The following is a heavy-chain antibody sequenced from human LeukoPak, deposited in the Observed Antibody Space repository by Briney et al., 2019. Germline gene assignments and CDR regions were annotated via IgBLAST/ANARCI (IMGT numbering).Heavy chain of an antibody. J-gene: IGHJ4*02. D-gene: IGHD3-10*01. V-gene: IGHV3-23*01. CDR2: ISGSGGST. CDR1: GFTFSSYA. CDR3: AKGFGGTFDY. Sequence: PGGSLRLSCAASGFTFSSYAMSWVRQAPGEGLEWVSSISGSGGSTYYADSVKGRFTISRDNSKNTLYLQMNSLRAEDTAVYYCAKGFGGTFDYWGQGTLVTVSS.